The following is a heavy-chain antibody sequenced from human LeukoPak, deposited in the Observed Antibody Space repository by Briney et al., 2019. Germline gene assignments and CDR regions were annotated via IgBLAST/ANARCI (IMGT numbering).Heavy chain of an antibody. J-gene: IGHJ4*02. V-gene: IGHV4-59*01. CDR3: ARDRPGGSSLDY. CDR1: GGSISGDY. Sequence: SETLSLTCTVSGGSISGDYWSWIRQSPGKGLEWIAYIHSDGRTSYNPSLKSRVTISVETSKNEFSLKVTSVNAADTAVYYCARDRPGGSSLDYWGRGILVTVSS. D-gene: IGHD6-13*01. CDR2: IHSDGRT.